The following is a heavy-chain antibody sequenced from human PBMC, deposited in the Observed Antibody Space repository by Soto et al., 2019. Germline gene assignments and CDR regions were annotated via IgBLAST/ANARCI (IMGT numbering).Heavy chain of an antibody. J-gene: IGHJ6*02. D-gene: IGHD6-19*01. CDR2: INHDGSTT. CDR1: GFTLSRYW. CDR3: ARDDGAGTESYYYYGMDV. V-gene: IGHV3-74*01. Sequence: GGSLRLSCAASGFTLSRYWVHWVRQVPGKGLVWVSRINHDGSTTYYADSVKGRFTISRDNSKNTLYLQMNSLRAEDTAVYYCARDDGAGTESYYYYGMDVWGQGTTVTVSS.